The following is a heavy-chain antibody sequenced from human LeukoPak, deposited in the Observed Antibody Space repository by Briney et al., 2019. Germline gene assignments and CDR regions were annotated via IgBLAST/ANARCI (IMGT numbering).Heavy chain of an antibody. CDR2: ISGSGVNT. D-gene: IGHD3-10*01. V-gene: IGHV3-23*01. Sequence: PGGSLRLSCAASGFTFSTYAMNWVRQAPGKGLEWVSGISGSGVNTYYADSVKGRFTISRDNSKNTLYLQMNSLRAEDTAVYYCAKVANILLWMFDPWGQGTLVTVSS. CDR3: AKVANILLWMFDP. CDR1: GFTFSTYA. J-gene: IGHJ5*02.